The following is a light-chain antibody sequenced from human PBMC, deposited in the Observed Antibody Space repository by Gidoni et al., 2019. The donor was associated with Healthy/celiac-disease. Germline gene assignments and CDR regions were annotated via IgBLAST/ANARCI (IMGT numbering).Light chain of an antibody. V-gene: IGKV1-33*01. J-gene: IGKJ2*03. Sequence: DIQMTQSPSSLSASVGDRVTITCQASQDISNYLNWYQQKPGKAPKLLIYDASNLETGVPSRFSGSGSGTDFTFTISSLQPEDIATYYCQQYDNLLGYSFXXXTKLEIK. CDR2: DAS. CDR3: QQYDNLLGYS. CDR1: QDISNY.